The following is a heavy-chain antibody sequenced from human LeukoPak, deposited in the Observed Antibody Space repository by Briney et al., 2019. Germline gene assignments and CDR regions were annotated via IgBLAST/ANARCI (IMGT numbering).Heavy chain of an antibody. CDR3: ASRSDFDGRDYYDYMDV. Sequence: GESLKISCKGSGYSFSTYWIVWVRQMPGKGLEWMGITYPDDSDTRYSPSFQGQVTISADKSISTAYLQWSSLKASDTAMYYCASRSDFDGRDYYDYMDVWGKGTTVTVSS. D-gene: IGHD2-8*01. J-gene: IGHJ6*03. V-gene: IGHV5-51*01. CDR1: GYSFSTYW. CDR2: TYPDDSDT.